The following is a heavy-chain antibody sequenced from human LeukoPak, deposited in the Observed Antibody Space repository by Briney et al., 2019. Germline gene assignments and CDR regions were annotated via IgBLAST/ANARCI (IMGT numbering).Heavy chain of an antibody. Sequence: PSETLSLTCAVYGGSFSGYYWSWIRQPPGKGLEWIGEINHSGSTNYNPSLKSRVTISVDTSKNQFSLKLSSVTAADTAVYYCASTQGELGSDYWGQGTLVTVSS. CDR1: GGSFSGYY. J-gene: IGHJ4*02. V-gene: IGHV4-34*01. D-gene: IGHD3-16*01. CDR2: INHSGST. CDR3: ASTQGELGSDY.